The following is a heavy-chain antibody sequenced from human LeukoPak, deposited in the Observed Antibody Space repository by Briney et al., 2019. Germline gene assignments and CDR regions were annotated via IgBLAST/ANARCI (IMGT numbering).Heavy chain of an antibody. D-gene: IGHD3-22*01. CDR1: GGSISSYY. CDR3: ARVGSSGYYFDY. CDR2: IYYSGST. Sequence: PSETLSLTCTASGGSISSYYWSWIRQPPGKGLEWIGYIYYSGSTNYNPSLKSRVTMSVDTSKNQFSLKLSSVTAADTAVYYCARVGSSGYYFDYWGQGTLVTVSS. V-gene: IGHV4-59*12. J-gene: IGHJ4*02.